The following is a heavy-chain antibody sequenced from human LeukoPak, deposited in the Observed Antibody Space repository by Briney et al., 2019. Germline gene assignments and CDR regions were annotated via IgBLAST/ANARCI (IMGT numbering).Heavy chain of an antibody. CDR1: GSTFSSFD. CDR2: IGTTSET. V-gene: IGHV3-13*01. CDR3: ARGPPRGKYYYMDV. D-gene: IGHD1-1*01. Sequence: GGSLRLSCAASGSTFSSFDRHWVRQPTGQGLEWVSTIGTTSETYYPGSVEGRFTLSRDNAKNSLYLQMNSLTAGDTAVYYCARGPPRGKYYYMDVWGKGTTVTVSS. J-gene: IGHJ6*03.